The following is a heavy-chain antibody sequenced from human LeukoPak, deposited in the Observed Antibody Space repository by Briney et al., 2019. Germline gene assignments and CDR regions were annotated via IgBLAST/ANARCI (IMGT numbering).Heavy chain of an antibody. CDR1: GFTVSGSY. V-gene: IGHV3-53*01. Sequence: PGGSLRLSCAASGFTVSGSYMTWVRRAPGKGLEWVSVIYSGGRTYYADSVKGRFTISRDNSNNTLYLQMNSLRAEDTAVYYCARGPTPYSSSPRVGEFDYWGQGTLVTVSS. J-gene: IGHJ4*02. CDR2: IYSGGRT. CDR3: ARGPTPYSSSPRVGEFDY. D-gene: IGHD6-13*01.